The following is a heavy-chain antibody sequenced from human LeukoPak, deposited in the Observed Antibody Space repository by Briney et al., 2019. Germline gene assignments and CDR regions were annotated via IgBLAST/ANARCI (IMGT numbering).Heavy chain of an antibody. CDR3: ARDNSVGDNAWWFDP. CDR2: INPTGGST. CDR1: GYTFTSYY. V-gene: IGHV1-46*01. Sequence: GASVKVSCKASGYTFTSYYMHWVRQAPGQGLEWMGLINPTGGSTGYAQKFQGRVTMTRDMCTSTDYMELSSLRSEDTAIYYCARDNSVGDNAWWFDPWGQGTLVTVSS. D-gene: IGHD1-26*01. J-gene: IGHJ5*02.